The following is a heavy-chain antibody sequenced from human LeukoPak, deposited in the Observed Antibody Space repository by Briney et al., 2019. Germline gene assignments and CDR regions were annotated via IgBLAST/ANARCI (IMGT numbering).Heavy chain of an antibody. J-gene: IGHJ3*02. Sequence: GGSLRLSCAASGFTFSSYSMHWVRQAPGTGLEHVAAISSNGATAYYADSVKDRFSLSRDNSKNTLYLQMGSLRAEDMAIYYCVRERNGYYLHVPFDIWGRGTRVTVSS. CDR2: ISSNGATA. D-gene: IGHD3-22*01. CDR3: VRERNGYYLHVPFDI. V-gene: IGHV3-64*02. CDR1: GFTFSSYS.